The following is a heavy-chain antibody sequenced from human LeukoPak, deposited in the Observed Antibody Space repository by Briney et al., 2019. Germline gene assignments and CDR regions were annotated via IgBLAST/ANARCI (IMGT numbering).Heavy chain of an antibody. J-gene: IGHJ4*02. D-gene: IGHD6-13*01. V-gene: IGHV3-23*01. CDR1: GFTFSSEA. CDR3: TKVRSGSSSWALRVFDY. Sequence: GGSLRLSCAVSGFTFSSEARGWVCQLPGGGLEWVSTISPAGGTTYYAESMKGRFTISRDNSKSTLYLQMNSLRVEDTAVYYCTKVRSGSSSWALRVFDYWGQGALVTVSS. CDR2: ISPAGGTT.